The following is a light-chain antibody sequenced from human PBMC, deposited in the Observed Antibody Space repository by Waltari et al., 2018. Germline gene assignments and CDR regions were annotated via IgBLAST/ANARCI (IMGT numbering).Light chain of an antibody. CDR3: QHLDNLLFT. CDR2: DAT. V-gene: IGKV1-33*01. CDR1: QDISHY. Sequence: DIQVTQSPSSLSASVGDRVTITCQASQDISHYLNWYQQRPGKAPKVLIYDATLLKIGVPSRFSGSGSVTDFTFAITSLQPEDAATYYCQHLDNLLFTFGQGTKLEI. J-gene: IGKJ2*01.